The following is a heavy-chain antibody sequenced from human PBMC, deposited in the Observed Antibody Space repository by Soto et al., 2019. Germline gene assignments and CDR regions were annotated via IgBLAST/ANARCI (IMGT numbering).Heavy chain of an antibody. D-gene: IGHD3-9*01. Sequence: QVQLVQSGAEVKKPGASVKVSCKASGYTFTSYAMHWVRQAPGQRLEWMGWINAGNGNTKYSQKFQGRVTITRDTPASTAYMELSSLRSEDTAVYYCARVGVDFDWLSNPDYYYYGMDVWGQGTTVTVSS. CDR1: GYTFTSYA. CDR3: ARVGVDFDWLSNPDYYYYGMDV. J-gene: IGHJ6*02. CDR2: INAGNGNT. V-gene: IGHV1-3*01.